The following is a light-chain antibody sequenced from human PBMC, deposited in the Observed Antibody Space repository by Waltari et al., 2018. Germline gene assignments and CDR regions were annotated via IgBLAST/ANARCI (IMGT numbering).Light chain of an antibody. J-gene: IGKJ1*01. Sequence: EIVLTQSPGTLSLSPGERATLSCRASESVGRTLAWYQQKPDQAPRLLIYGASSRASGIADRFSGSGSGTDFSLTISRLEPEDFAVYYCQHYVRLPVTFGQGTKVDIK. V-gene: IGKV3-20*01. CDR2: GAS. CDR3: QHYVRLPVT. CDR1: ESVGRT.